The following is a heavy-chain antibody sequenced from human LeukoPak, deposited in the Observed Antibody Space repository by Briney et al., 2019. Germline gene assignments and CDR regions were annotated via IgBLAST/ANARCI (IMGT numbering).Heavy chain of an antibody. V-gene: IGHV4-34*01. CDR2: INHSGST. CDR3: ARRTYYYGSGSYRPLTNYFDY. Sequence: SETLSLTCAVYGGSFSGYYWSWIRQPPGEGLEWIGEINHSGSTNYNPSLKSRVTISVDTSKNQFSLKLSSVTAADTAVYYCARRTYYYGSGSYRPLTNYFDYWGQGTLVTVSS. J-gene: IGHJ4*02. CDR1: GGSFSGYY. D-gene: IGHD3-10*01.